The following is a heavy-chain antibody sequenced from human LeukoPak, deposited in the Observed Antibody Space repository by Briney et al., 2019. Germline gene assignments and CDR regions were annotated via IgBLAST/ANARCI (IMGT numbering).Heavy chain of an antibody. J-gene: IGHJ4*02. V-gene: IGHV6-1*01. CDR2: TYYRSKWYN. Sequence: SQTLSVTCALSGDSFSSINGAWTWLRQSPSRGLEWLGRTYYRSKWYNDYAVSMRGLITINPNTSNNQFSLQLNSVTPEDTAVYYCAGYVGTSGWYTFDYWGQGTLVSVSS. CDR1: GDSFSSINGA. D-gene: IGHD6-19*01. CDR3: AGYVGTSGWYTFDY.